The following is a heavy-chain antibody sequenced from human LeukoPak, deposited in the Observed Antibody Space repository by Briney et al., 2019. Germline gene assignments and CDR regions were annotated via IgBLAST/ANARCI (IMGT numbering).Heavy chain of an antibody. V-gene: IGHV4-59*01. Sequence: KSSETLSLTCTVSGGSISSYYWSWIRQPPGKGLEWIGYIYYSGSTNYNPSLKSRVTISVDTSKNQFSLKLSSVTAADTAGYYCAGDSSGYYYAGGLDYWGQGTLVTVSA. CDR2: IYYSGST. CDR3: AGDSSGYYYAGGLDY. D-gene: IGHD3-22*01. J-gene: IGHJ4*02. CDR1: GGSISSYY.